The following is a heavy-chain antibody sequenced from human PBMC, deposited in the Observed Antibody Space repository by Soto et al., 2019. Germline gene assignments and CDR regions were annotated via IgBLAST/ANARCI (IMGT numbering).Heavy chain of an antibody. D-gene: IGHD1-1*01. CDR3: SRYNWGAMGAFDI. V-gene: IGHV4-59*01. J-gene: IGHJ3*02. Sequence: QVQLQESGPGLVKPSETLSLTCTVSGGSISSYYWSWIRQPPGKGLEWIGYIYYSGSTNYNPSLMRRVTISVDTSKTQFSLTLSSVTSADTAVYYCSRYNWGAMGAFDIWVQGTMVTVSS. CDR1: GGSISSYY. CDR2: IYYSGST.